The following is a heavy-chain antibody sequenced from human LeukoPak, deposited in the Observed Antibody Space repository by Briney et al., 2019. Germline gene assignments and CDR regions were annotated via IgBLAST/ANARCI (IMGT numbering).Heavy chain of an antibody. J-gene: IGHJ6*03. V-gene: IGHV4-59*12. CDR1: GGSINSYS. D-gene: IGHD4-17*01. CDR3: ARLDYGDYGRTTYYMDV. CDR2: IYYSGST. Sequence: SETLSLTCTVSGGSINSYSWSWIRKPPGKGLGWIGYIYYSGSTNYNPSLKSRVTISVDTSKNQFSLKLSSVTAADTAVYYCARLDYGDYGRTTYYMDVWGKGTTVTVSS.